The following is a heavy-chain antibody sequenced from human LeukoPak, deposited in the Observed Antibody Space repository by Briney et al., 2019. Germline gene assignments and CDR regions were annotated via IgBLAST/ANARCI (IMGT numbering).Heavy chain of an antibody. Sequence: GSLRLSCAASGCTFSSYAMSWVRQAPGEGVEGVSAISGSGSSTRHGESVKGQLTIYRDNSKNSLYLQMNSLGADDTAVYDCAKPSNIYNGNYGDY. CDR3: AKPSNIYNGNYGDY. J-gene: IGHJ4*01. D-gene: IGHD1-26*01. CDR2: ISGSGSST. V-gene: IGHV3-23*01. CDR1: GCTFSSYA.